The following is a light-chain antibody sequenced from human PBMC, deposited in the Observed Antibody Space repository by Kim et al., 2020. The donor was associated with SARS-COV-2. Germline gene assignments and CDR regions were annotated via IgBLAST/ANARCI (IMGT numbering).Light chain of an antibody. CDR2: DVR. CDR3: SSYTSAKTLL. Sequence: QSALTQPASVSGSPGQSITISCAGSDDDIGIHDFVSWFQHHPGKAPKLIIYDVRDRPSGISDRFSGFKSGVTASLTISGLQTEDEAVYYCSSYTSAKTLLFGGGTRLTVL. J-gene: IGLJ7*01. CDR1: DDDIGIHDF. V-gene: IGLV2-14*03.